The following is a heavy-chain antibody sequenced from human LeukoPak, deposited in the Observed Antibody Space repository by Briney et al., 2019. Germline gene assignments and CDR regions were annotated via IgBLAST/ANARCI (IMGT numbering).Heavy chain of an antibody. CDR3: ARGRITMVRGVLDALDI. CDR2: ISSSSSYI. J-gene: IGHJ3*02. V-gene: IGHV3-21*01. D-gene: IGHD3-10*01. CDR1: GFTFSSYS. Sequence: PGGSLRLSCAASGFTFSSYSMNWVRQAPGKGLEWVSSISSSSSYIYYADSVRGRFTISRDNAKNSLYLQMNSLRAEDTAVYYCARGRITMVRGVLDALDIWGQGTMVTVSS.